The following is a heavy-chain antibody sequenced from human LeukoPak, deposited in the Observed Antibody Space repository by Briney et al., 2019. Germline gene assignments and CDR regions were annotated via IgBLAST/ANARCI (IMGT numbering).Heavy chain of an antibody. J-gene: IGHJ5*02. Sequence: SETLSLTCTVSGGSISSSSYYWNWIRQPAGKGLEWIGRMHTSGSTNYNPSLKSRLTMSVDTSKNQFSLKMRSVTAADTAVYYCARDSGSGYYEAWGQGTLVTVSS. CDR2: MHTSGST. CDR3: ARDSGSGYYEA. CDR1: GGSISSSSYY. D-gene: IGHD3-10*01. V-gene: IGHV4-61*02.